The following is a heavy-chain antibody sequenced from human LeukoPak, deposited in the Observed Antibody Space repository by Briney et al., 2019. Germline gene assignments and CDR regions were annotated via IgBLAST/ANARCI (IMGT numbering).Heavy chain of an antibody. CDR1: GFTFSSYA. Sequence: AGGSLRLSCAASGFTFSSYAMSWVRQAPGKGLEWVSAISGSGGSTYYADSVKGRFTISRDNSKNTLYLQMNSLRAEDTAVYYCAKDLEVSLARIAAAGGWGQGTLVTVSS. V-gene: IGHV3-23*01. CDR2: ISGSGGST. J-gene: IGHJ4*02. D-gene: IGHD6-13*01. CDR3: AKDLEVSLARIAAAGG.